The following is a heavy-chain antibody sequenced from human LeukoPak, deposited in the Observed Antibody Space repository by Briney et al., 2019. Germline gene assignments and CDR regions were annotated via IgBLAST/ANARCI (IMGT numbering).Heavy chain of an antibody. V-gene: IGHV4-59*01. Sequence: SETLSLTCTVSGGSISSYYWSWIRQPPGKGLEWIGYIYYSGSTNYNPSLKSRVTISVDTSKNQFSLELSSVTAADTAVYYCARLGSITTARFDYWGQGTLVTVSS. J-gene: IGHJ4*02. D-gene: IGHD3-10*01. CDR3: ARLGSITTARFDY. CDR1: GGSISSYY. CDR2: IYYSGST.